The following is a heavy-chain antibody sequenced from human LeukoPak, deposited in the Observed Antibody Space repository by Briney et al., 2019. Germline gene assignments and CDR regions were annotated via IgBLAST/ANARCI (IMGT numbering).Heavy chain of an antibody. J-gene: IGHJ5*02. CDR3: ARRYYDFWSGYNSGWFDP. CDR2: IYYSGST. D-gene: IGHD3-3*01. Sequence: SETLSLTCTVSGGSISSSSYYWGWIRQPPGKGLEWIGSIYYSGSTYYNPSLKSRVTISVDTSKNQFSLKLSSVTAADTAVYYCARRYYDFWSGYNSGWFDPWGQGTLVTVSS. CDR1: GGSISSSSYY. V-gene: IGHV4-39*01.